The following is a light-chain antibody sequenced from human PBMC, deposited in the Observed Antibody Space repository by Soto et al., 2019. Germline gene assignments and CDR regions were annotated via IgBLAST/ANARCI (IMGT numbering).Light chain of an antibody. CDR2: DAS. V-gene: IGKV1-33*01. J-gene: IGKJ4*01. CDR3: QQYDNLPAVT. CDR1: LDFSNY. Sequence: DIQMTQSPSSLSASVGDRVTITCQARLDFSNYLTCYQQKPGNAPKPLNYDASNLETGVPSRFSGSRSGTDFTFSISSLQPEDIATYYCQQYDNLPAVTFGGGTKWEIK.